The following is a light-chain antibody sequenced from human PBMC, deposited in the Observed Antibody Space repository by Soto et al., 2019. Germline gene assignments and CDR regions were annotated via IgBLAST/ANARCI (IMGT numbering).Light chain of an antibody. J-gene: IGKJ4*01. CDR3: QQLNSYPFT. Sequence: DIQLTQSPSFLSASVGDRVTITCRASQGISSYLAWHQQKPGKAPKLLIYAASTLQSGVPSRFSGSGSGTEFTLTISSLQPGDFATYYCQQLNSYPFTFGGGTKVEIK. CDR2: AAS. CDR1: QGISSY. V-gene: IGKV1-9*01.